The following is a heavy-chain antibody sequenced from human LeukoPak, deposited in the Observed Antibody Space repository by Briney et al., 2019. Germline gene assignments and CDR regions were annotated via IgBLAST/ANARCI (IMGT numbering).Heavy chain of an antibody. J-gene: IGHJ6*02. D-gene: IGHD3-10*01. CDR2: IYSDGST. V-gene: IGHV3-53*01. CDR1: GFTFSSNC. Sequence: GGSLRLSCVASGFTFSSNCMTWVRQAPGKGLEWVSVIYSDGSTYYSDSVKGRFTISRDNSENTLYFQMNSLRAEDTAVYYCARERIYFGSGRDLTDARLFYYYGMDVWGQGTTVTVSS. CDR3: ARERIYFGSGRDLTDARLFYYYGMDV.